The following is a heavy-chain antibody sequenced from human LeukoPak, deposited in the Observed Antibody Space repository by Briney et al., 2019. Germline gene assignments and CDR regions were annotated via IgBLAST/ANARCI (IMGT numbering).Heavy chain of an antibody. Sequence: GGSLRLSCAASGFTFSNAWMSWVRQAPGKGLEWVGRIKSKTDGGTTDYAAPVKGRFTISRDDSKNTLYLQMNSLKTEDTAVYYCTTDRDLWFGEPHYYYGMDVWGQGTTVTVSS. D-gene: IGHD3-10*01. CDR1: GFTFSNAW. CDR3: TTDRDLWFGEPHYYYGMDV. J-gene: IGHJ6*02. CDR2: IKSKTDGGTT. V-gene: IGHV3-15*01.